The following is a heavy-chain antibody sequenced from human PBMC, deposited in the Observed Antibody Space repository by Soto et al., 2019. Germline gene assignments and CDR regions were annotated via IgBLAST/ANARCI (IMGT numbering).Heavy chain of an antibody. CDR3: TRDSSYFGAGRGVLDY. CDR1: GFNVNNNY. CDR2: IYSDGTT. J-gene: IGHJ4*02. V-gene: IGHV3-66*01. Sequence: EVQLVESGGGLVLPGGSLRLSCVVSGFNVNNNYVSWVRQAPGKGPEWVSVIYSDGTTDYADSVKGRFTVSRDTSRNTLYLQMNSLRAADTAVYHCTRDSSYFGAGRGVLDYWGQGTLVTVSS. D-gene: IGHD3-10*01.